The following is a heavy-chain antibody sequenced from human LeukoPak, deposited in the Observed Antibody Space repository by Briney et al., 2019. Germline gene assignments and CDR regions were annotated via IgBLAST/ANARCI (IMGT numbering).Heavy chain of an antibody. CDR1: GFTFSSYG. Sequence: GGSLRLSCAASGFTFSSYGMHWVRQAPGKGLEWVAVIWYDGSNKYYADSVKGRSTISRDNSKNTLYLQMNSLRAEDTAVYYCARDEGQYNWNDDVAFDIWGQGTMVTVSS. J-gene: IGHJ3*02. V-gene: IGHV3-33*01. CDR3: ARDEGQYNWNDDVAFDI. D-gene: IGHD1-1*01. CDR2: IWYDGSNK.